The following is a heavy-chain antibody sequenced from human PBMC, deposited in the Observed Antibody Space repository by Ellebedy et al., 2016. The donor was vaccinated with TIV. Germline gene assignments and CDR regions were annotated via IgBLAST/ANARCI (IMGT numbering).Heavy chain of an antibody. CDR2: IFYSGST. J-gene: IGHJ4*02. Sequence: MPGGSLRLSCTVSGGSMRTYYWSWIRQPPGKELESIGNIFYSGSTNYKPSLERRLTISISTSKTQFSLKLSSVTAADTAVYYCARMDTRFGEFLYFDYWGQGKLVTVSS. CDR1: GGSMRTYY. D-gene: IGHD3-10*01. V-gene: IGHV4-59*01. CDR3: ARMDTRFGEFLYFDY.